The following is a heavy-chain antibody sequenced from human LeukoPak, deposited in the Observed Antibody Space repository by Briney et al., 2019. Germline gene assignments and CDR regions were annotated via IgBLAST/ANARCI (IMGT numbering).Heavy chain of an antibody. CDR3: AVEYSSSSGFDY. J-gene: IGHJ4*02. Sequence: ASVKVSCKASGYTFTGYYMHWMRQAPGQGLEWMGWINPNSGGTNYAQKFQGRVTMTRDTSISTAYMELSRLRSDDTAVYYCAVEYSSSSGFDYWGQGTLVTVSS. CDR1: GYTFTGYY. D-gene: IGHD6-6*01. V-gene: IGHV1-2*02. CDR2: INPNSGGT.